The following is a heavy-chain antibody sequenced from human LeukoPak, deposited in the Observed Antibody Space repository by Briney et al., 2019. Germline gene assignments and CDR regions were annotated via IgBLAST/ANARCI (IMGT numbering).Heavy chain of an antibody. CDR2: IHNSGTT. CDR3: ARRYYYNLGSFPFDF. D-gene: IGHD3-10*01. J-gene: IGHJ4*02. CDR1: GGPFSGYF. V-gene: IGHV4-34*01. Sequence: SETLSLTCAVSGGPFSGYFWSWIRLSSGKGLEWIGEIHNSGTTNYNPSLNSRVTISEDTSKNQFYLNLSSVTAADTAVYYCARRYYYNLGSFPFDFWGQGALVTVSS.